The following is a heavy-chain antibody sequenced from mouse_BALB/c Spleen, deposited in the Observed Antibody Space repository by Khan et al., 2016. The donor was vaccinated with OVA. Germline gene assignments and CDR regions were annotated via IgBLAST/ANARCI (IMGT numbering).Heavy chain of an antibody. CDR3: ARCYWFAC. J-gene: IGHJ3*01. CDR1: GFTFSNYA. CDR2: IGSGEST. V-gene: IGHV5-6-5*01. Sequence: DVKLVESGGGLVKPGGSLKLSCEASGFTFSNYAMSWVRPSPEKRLEWVASIGSGESTYYLDSVKGRFTISRDNARNILYLQMSSLRSEDTTMHFCARCYWFACWGQGTLITFSA.